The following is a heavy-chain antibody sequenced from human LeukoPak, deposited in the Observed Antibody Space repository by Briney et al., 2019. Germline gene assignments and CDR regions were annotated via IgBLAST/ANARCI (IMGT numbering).Heavy chain of an antibody. CDR3: ARGSRYYFDSSGYYDY. CDR1: GFTVSSNY. J-gene: IGHJ4*02. V-gene: IGHV3-53*01. CDR2: IYSGGST. Sequence: GGSLRLSCAASGFTVSSNYMSWVRQAPGKGLEWVSVIYSGGSTYYADSVKGRFTISRDNSKNTLYLQMNSLRAEDTAVYYCARGSRYYFDSSGYYDYWGQGTLVTVSS. D-gene: IGHD3-22*01.